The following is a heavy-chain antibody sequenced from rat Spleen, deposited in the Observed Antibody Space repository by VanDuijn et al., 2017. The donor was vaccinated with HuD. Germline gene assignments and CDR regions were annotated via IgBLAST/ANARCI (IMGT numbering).Heavy chain of an antibody. J-gene: IGHJ4*01. CDR3: TREDWVVDA. CDR2: ITSSGTGA. D-gene: IGHD1-6*01. Sequence: EVQLVESGGDLVQPGRSLKVSCVASGFTFYNYWMTWIRQAPGKGLEWVASITSSGTGAYYVDSVKGRFTISRDNAKSTLYLQMISLRSEDTATYYCTREDWVVDAWGQGVSVTVSS. CDR1: GFTFYNYW. V-gene: IGHV5-31*01.